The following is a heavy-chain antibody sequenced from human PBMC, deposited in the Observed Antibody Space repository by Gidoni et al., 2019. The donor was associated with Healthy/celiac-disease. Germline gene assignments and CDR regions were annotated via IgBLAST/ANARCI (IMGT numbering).Heavy chain of an antibody. Sequence: QVQLVQSGAEVKKPGSSVTVSCTASGGTFSSYTLSWVRQAPGQGLEWMGRIIPILGIADYAQKFQGTVTITADKSTSTAYMELSSLRSEDTAVYDCAREVPAAPPYYYYGMDVWGQGTTVTVSS. CDR2: IIPILGIA. J-gene: IGHJ6*02. D-gene: IGHD2-2*01. V-gene: IGHV1-69*08. CDR1: GGTFSSYT. CDR3: AREVPAAPPYYYYGMDV.